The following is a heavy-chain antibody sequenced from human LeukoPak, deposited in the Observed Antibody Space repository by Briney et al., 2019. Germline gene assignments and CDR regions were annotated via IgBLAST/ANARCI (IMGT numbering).Heavy chain of an antibody. J-gene: IGHJ4*02. CDR3: ARVRVRGGLDY. Sequence: TGRSLRLSCEASRFTFRSYPMHWVRQAPGKGLVWFSRINTDGSSTSYADSVKGRFTISRENAKNSLYLQMNSLRAGDTAVYYCARVRVRGGLDYWGQGTLVTVSS. V-gene: IGHV3-74*01. D-gene: IGHD3-10*01. CDR2: INTDGSST. CDR1: RFTFRSYP.